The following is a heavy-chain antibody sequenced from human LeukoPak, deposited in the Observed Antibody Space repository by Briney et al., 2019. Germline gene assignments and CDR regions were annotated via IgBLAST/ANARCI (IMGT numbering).Heavy chain of an antibody. J-gene: IGHJ3*02. CDR2: INPSGGST. D-gene: IGHD3-3*01. V-gene: IGHV1-46*01. Sequence: ASVKLSCKASGYTFTSYYMQWVRQAPGQGLEWMGIINPSGGSTSYAQTFQGRVTMTRDTSTSTVYMELSSLRSEDTAVYYCARGLPSITIFGVVHDAFDIWGQGTMVTVSS. CDR1: GYTFTSYY. CDR3: ARGLPSITIFGVVHDAFDI.